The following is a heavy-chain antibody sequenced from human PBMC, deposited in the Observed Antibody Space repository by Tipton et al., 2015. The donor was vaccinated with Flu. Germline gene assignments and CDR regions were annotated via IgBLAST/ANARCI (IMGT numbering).Heavy chain of an antibody. CDR1: GYSISSGYY. V-gene: IGHV4-38-2*02. CDR2: IYHSGST. Sequence: TLSLTCTVSGYSISSGYYWGWIRQPPGKGLEWIGSIYHSGSTYYNPSLKSRVTISVDTSKNQFSLKLSSVTAADTAVYYCARDSTMVRGVIFYYYGMDVWGQGTTVTVSS. CDR3: ARDSTMVRGVIFYYYGMDV. D-gene: IGHD3-10*01. J-gene: IGHJ6*02.